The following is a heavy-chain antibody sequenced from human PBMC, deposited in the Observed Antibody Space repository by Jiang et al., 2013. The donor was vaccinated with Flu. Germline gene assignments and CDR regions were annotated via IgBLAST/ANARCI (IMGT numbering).Heavy chain of an antibody. CDR1: SYTISRGFY. V-gene: IGHV4-38-2*01. Sequence: GLVKPSETLSLTCDVSSYTISRGFYWGWIRQPPGKGLELIGSIHHSGSIYQNPTLKSRVTISVDMSKNQFSLNLSSATAADTAIYYCARVRFYYGAGVPTGPLDYWGQGTLVTVSS. CDR2: IHHSGSI. CDR3: ARVRFYYGAGVPTGPLDY. J-gene: IGHJ4*02. D-gene: IGHD3-10*01.